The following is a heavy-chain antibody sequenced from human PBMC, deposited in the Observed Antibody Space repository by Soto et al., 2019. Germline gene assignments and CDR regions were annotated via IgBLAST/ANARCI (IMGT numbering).Heavy chain of an antibody. CDR3: ATSTYYDFLSGTF. Sequence: ASVKGYFKTSGYTFADVYIHWVRQAPGQGFDCIGWMNPNTGGAVYAQKFLGRVAMTRDTSISTAYMELSRLSSNDTAVYFCATSTYYDFLSGTFWGHGSRVNVSS. D-gene: IGHD3-3*01. J-gene: IGHJ4*01. CDR2: MNPNTGGA. CDR1: GYTFADVY. V-gene: IGHV1-2*02.